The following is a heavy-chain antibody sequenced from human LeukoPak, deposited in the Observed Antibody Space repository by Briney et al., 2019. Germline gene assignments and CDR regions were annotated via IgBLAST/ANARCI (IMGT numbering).Heavy chain of an antibody. CDR2: ISSSADRI. V-gene: IGHV3-48*01. Sequence: GGSLRLSCVGFGFTFRSHGMNWVRQAPGKGLEWISYISSSADRIYYADSVRGRLAISRDNDRNSLFLEMNTLRAEDTAVYYCATRDVVVTAIPGTDAFDIWGQGTMVTVSS. CDR3: ATRDVVVTAIPGTDAFDI. CDR1: GFTFRSHG. D-gene: IGHD2-21*02. J-gene: IGHJ3*02.